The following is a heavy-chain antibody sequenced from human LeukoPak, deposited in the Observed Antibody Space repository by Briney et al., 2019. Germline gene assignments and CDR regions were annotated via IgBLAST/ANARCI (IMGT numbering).Heavy chain of an antibody. CDR1: GGSISNYY. V-gene: IGHV4-59*12. D-gene: IGHD1-1*01. CDR3: ARDRRQRDFFDF. J-gene: IGHJ4*02. Sequence: SETLSHTCTVSGGSISNYYWNWIRQPPGKGLEWIGYIYYSGTTNYNPSLKSRVSMSVDTSKNQFSLKLSSVTAADTAVYYCARDRRQRDFFDFWGQGARVTVSS. CDR2: IYYSGTT.